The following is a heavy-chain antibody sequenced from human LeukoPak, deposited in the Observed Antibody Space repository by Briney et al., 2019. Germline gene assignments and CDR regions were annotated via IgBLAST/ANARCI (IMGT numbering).Heavy chain of an antibody. Sequence: PGRSPSPSVSPAASTVSSNGIGSARQPPSKWLEWVAFIREDGSNTNYPYSVKAPFPISRHNSKNTLYLHMYSLRTEVSAVYYCARGCKGVLFTRDHYMHVWGKGTTVTVSS. V-gene: IGHV3-30*02. CDR2: IREDGSNT. D-gene: IGHD3-3*01. CDR1: ASTVSSNG. CDR3: ARGCKGVLFTRDHYMHV. J-gene: IGHJ6*03.